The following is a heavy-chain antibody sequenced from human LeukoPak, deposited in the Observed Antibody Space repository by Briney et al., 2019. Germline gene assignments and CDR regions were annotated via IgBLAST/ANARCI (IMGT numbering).Heavy chain of an antibody. D-gene: IGHD6-13*01. V-gene: IGHV1-69*13. CDR1: GGTYSNYA. CDR3: AREYHSGYSCSWPGHRSYWYFDL. CDR2: IIPIFGTA. Sequence: SVKVSCKASGGTYSNYAISWVRQAAGQGLDWMGGIIPIFGTANYAQTFQGRVTNTADGSTSPHNMDLSSLRAEDTAVYCCAREYHSGYSCSWPGHRSYWYFDLWGRGTLVTVSS. J-gene: IGHJ2*01.